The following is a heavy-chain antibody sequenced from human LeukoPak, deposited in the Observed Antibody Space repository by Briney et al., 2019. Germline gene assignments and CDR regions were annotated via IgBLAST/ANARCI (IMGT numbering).Heavy chain of an antibody. D-gene: IGHD3-3*01. CDR2: FSGTGGST. CDR3: AKLFWSGYSDY. V-gene: IGHV3-23*01. J-gene: IGHJ4*02. Sequence: GGSLRLSCAASGFTFSTYAMSWVRQAPGKGLEWVSTFSGTGGSTFYADSVKGRLTISRDDSKNTLYLQMNSLRAEDTAVYYCAKLFWSGYSDYWGQGTLVTVSS. CDR1: GFTFSTYA.